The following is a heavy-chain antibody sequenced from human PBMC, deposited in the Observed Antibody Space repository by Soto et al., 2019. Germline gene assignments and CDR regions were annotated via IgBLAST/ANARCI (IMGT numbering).Heavy chain of an antibody. CDR3: ARDRAPSRWSGINN. V-gene: IGHV3-11*01. Sequence: QVQLVESGGGLVEPGGSLRLSCAASGFTFSDYYMSWIRQAPGRGLGWISYISNTADTTYYADSVKGRFTVSRDNAKNSLSLEMNSLRADDTAVYYCARDRAPSRWSGINNWAQGTLVIVSS. CDR1: GFTFSDYY. D-gene: IGHD2-15*01. J-gene: IGHJ4*02. CDR2: ISNTADTT.